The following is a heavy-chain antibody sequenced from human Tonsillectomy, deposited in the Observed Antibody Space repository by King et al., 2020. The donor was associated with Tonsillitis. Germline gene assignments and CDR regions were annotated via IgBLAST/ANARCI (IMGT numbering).Heavy chain of an antibody. D-gene: IGHD3-3*01. CDR3: QGGGVANSYYFDY. Sequence: QLQESGPGLVKPSGTLSLTCAVSGGSISSSNWWSWVRQPPGKGLEWIGEIYHSGSTNYNPSLKSRLTISVDKSKNQFSLKLSSETAADTAVYYCQGGGVANSYYFDYWGQGTLVTVSS. CDR1: GGSISSSNW. J-gene: IGHJ4*02. V-gene: IGHV4-4*02. CDR2: IYHSGST.